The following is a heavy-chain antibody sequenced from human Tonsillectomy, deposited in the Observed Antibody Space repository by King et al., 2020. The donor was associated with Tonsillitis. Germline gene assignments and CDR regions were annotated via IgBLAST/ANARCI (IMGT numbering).Heavy chain of an antibody. CDR2: ISYDGSNE. CDR3: ARGCYDVLTGYPPNFNC. V-gene: IGHV3-30-3*01. Sequence: HVQLVESGGGVVQPGRSLRLSCAASGFTFSSFAMHWVRQAPGKGLEWVTVISYDGSNEYYADSVKGRFTISRDNSKNTLYLQMKSLRAEDAAVYYCARGCYDVLTGYPPNFNCWGQGSLVTVSS. D-gene: IGHD3-9*01. CDR1: GFTFSSFA. J-gene: IGHJ4*02.